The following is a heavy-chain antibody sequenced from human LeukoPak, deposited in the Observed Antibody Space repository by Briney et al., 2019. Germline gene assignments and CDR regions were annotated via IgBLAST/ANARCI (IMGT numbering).Heavy chain of an antibody. CDR2: MSYGGST. CDR1: GVSISSNSYY. J-gene: IGHJ4*02. D-gene: IGHD6-13*01. Sequence: SETLSLTCTVSGVSISSNSYYWGWIRQPPGKELEWVGSMSYGGSTYYNPSLRSRVTMSVDTSKNQFSLKLTSVTAADTAVYHCARHPFAAHHRVDYWGQGTLVTVSS. V-gene: IGHV4-39*01. CDR3: ARHPFAAHHRVDY.